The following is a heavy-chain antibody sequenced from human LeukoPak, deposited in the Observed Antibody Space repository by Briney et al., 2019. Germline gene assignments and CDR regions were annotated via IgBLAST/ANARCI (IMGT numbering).Heavy chain of an antibody. J-gene: IGHJ4*02. D-gene: IGHD4-17*01. CDR2: IRHDGTKK. CDR1: GFMFSKYA. V-gene: IGHV3-30*02. CDR3: AKFPYGDYVH. Sequence: GGSLRLSCAASGFMFSKYAMHWVRQAPGKGLECVAFIRHDGTKKDYADSVEGRFAISRDNSNNTLTLQMNSLRTDDTAVYYCAKFPYGDYVHWGQGTLVTVS.